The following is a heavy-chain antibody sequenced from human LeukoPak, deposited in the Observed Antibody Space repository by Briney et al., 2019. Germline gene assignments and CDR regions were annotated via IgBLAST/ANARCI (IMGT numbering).Heavy chain of an antibody. CDR2: ILTSGST. CDR3: ARAGSPSYDFWSGYYDY. Sequence: TASETLSLTCTVSSGSISSYYWSWIRQPAGKGLKWIGRILTSGSTNYNPSLQSRVTMSVDTSKNQFSLKLSSVTAADTAVYYCARAGSPSYDFWSGYYDYWGQGTLVTVSS. V-gene: IGHV4-4*07. CDR1: SGSISSYY. J-gene: IGHJ4*02. D-gene: IGHD3-3*01.